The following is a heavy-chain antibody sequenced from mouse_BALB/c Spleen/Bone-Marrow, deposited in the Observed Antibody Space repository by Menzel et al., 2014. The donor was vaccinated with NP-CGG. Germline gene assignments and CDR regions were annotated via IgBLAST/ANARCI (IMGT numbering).Heavy chain of an antibody. Sequence: EVKLVESGGGLVQPGGSLKFSCAASGFDFSGYWMSWVRQAPGKGLEWIGEINPDSSTINYTPSLKDKFIISRDNAKNTLYLQMSKVRSEDTALYYCARLNYYGSLFVWGAGTTVTVSS. D-gene: IGHD1-1*01. V-gene: IGHV4-1*02. CDR3: ARLNYYGSLFV. J-gene: IGHJ1*01. CDR1: GFDFSGYW. CDR2: INPDSSTI.